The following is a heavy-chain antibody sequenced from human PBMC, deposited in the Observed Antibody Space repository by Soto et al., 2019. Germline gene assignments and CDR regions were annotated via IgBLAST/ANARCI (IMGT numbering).Heavy chain of an antibody. CDR1: GFTFDDYA. CDR2: ISWTSGSI. J-gene: IGHJ4*02. D-gene: IGHD6-19*01. CDR3: AKDYHHTDNIAVADIFDY. Sequence: EVQLVESGGGLVQPGRSLRLSCAASGFTFDDYAMHWVRQAPGKGLEWVSGISWTSGSIGYADSVKGRFTIPRDNTKNALYLQMNSLIAEDTAMYDCAKDYHHTDNIAVADIFDYWGQGTLVTVSS. V-gene: IGHV3-9*01.